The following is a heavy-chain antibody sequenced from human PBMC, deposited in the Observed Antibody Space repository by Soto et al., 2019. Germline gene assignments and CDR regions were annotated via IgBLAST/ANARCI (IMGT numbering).Heavy chain of an antibody. CDR2: TYYRSKWYN. V-gene: IGHV6-1*01. D-gene: IGHD5-18*01. J-gene: IGHJ6*02. CDR1: GDSVSSNSAA. Sequence: LSLTCAISGDSVSSNSAAWNWIRQSPSRGLEWLGRTYYRSKWYNDYAVSVKSRITINPDTSKNQFSLQLNSVTPEDTAVYYCARLGYSYGYYYYGMDVWGQGTTVTVS. CDR3: ARLGYSYGYYYYGMDV.